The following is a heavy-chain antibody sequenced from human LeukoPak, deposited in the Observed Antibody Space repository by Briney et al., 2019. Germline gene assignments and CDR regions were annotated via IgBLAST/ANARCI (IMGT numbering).Heavy chain of an antibody. CDR3: AREGFSRGGTGGFDY. CDR1: GYIFTSHH. D-gene: IGHD3-16*01. J-gene: IGHJ4*02. Sequence: GASVKVSCKASGYIFTSHHMHWVRQAPGRGLEWMGVISPRTDSTNYAQKFQDRVTVTKDTSTTTWYMELRSLKSEDTAMYYCAREGFSRGGTGGFDYWGQGTLVTVSS. V-gene: IGHV1-46*01. CDR2: ISPRTDST.